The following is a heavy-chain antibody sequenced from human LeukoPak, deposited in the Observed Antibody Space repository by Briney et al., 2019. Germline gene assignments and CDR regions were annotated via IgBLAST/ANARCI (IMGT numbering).Heavy chain of an antibody. D-gene: IGHD1-1*01. Sequence: PGGSLRLSCAASGFTFSSYAMSWVRQAPLKGLEWVSTVSGDGDERDYLHSVTGRFTISRDNYKKTLFLEMSSLSAEDTAVYYCAKDLIGTMAEGSHYDSWGQGTRVTVSS. J-gene: IGHJ4*02. CDR2: VSGDGDER. CDR3: AKDLIGTMAEGSHYDS. V-gene: IGHV3-23*01. CDR1: GFTFSSYA.